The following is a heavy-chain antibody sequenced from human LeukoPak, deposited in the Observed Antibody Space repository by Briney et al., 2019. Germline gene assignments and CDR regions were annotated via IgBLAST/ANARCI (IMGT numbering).Heavy chain of an antibody. D-gene: IGHD3-22*01. V-gene: IGHV3-74*01. CDR2: IKTDGSTT. CDR1: GFTFSSSW. CDR3: ARGDDSGYYDYFDY. Sequence: GGSLRLSCAVSGFTFSSSWMHWVRQAPGKGLVWVSHIKTDGSTTAYADSVKGRFTISRDNAKNTLYLQMNSLRAEDTGVYYCARGDDSGYYDYFDYWGQGALVTVSS. J-gene: IGHJ4*02.